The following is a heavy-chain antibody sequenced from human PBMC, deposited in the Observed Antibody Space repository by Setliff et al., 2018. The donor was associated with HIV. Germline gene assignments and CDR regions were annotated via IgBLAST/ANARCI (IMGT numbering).Heavy chain of an antibody. CDR2: TYTSGST. J-gene: IGHJ4*02. Sequence: SETLSLTCAVYGGSMTSFYWSWIRQPAGKGLEWIGRTYTSGSTNYNPSLKSRVTISVDTSKNQFSLKLSSVTAADTAVYYCARGPLSGFGELLFWFDYWGQGTLVTVSS. D-gene: IGHD3-10*01. V-gene: IGHV4-59*10. CDR1: GGSMTSFY. CDR3: ARGPLSGFGELLFWFDY.